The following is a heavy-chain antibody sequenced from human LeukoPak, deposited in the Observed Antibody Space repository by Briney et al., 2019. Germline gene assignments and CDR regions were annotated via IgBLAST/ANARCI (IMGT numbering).Heavy chain of an antibody. V-gene: IGHV3-30*18. CDR3: AKNPRELLGYFDY. J-gene: IGHJ4*02. D-gene: IGHD3-10*01. CDR1: GFTFSSYG. CDR2: ISYDGSNK. Sequence: GGSLRLSCAASGFTFSSYGMHWVRQAPGKGLEWVAVISYDGSNKYYADSVKGRFTISRDNSKNTLYLQMNSLRAEDTAVYYCAKNPRELLGYFDYWGQGTLVTVSS.